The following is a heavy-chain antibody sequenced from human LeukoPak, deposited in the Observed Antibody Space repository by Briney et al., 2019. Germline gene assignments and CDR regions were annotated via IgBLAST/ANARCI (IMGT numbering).Heavy chain of an antibody. D-gene: IGHD2-2*02. CDR2: ISSSSSYI. Sequence: GGSLRLSCAASGFTFSSYSMNWVRQAPGKGLEWVSSISSSSSYIYYVDSVKGRFTISGDNAKNSLYLQMNSLRAEDTAVYYCAREASIVVVPAAINYWGQGTLVTVSS. CDR1: GFTFSSYS. CDR3: AREASIVVVPAAINY. V-gene: IGHV3-21*01. J-gene: IGHJ4*02.